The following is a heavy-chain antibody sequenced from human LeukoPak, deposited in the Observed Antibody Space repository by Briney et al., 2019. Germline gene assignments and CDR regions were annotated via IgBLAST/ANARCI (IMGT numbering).Heavy chain of an antibody. J-gene: IGHJ4*02. CDR1: GGTFSSYA. D-gene: IGHD3-22*01. CDR2: IIPIFGTA. V-gene: IGHV1-69*06. CDR3: ASMMMDSSGYAALIYFDY. Sequence: ASVKVSCKASGGTFSSYAISWVRQAPGQGLEWMGGIIPIFGTANYAQKFQGRVTITADKSTSTAYMELSSLRSEDTAVYYCASMMMDSSGYAALIYFDYWGQGTLVTVSS.